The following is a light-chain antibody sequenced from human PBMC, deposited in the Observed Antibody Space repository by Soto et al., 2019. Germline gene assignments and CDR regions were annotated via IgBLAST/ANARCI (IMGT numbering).Light chain of an antibody. Sequence: QPVLTQPPSVSGAPGQRVTISCTGSSSNIGAGYDVHWYQQLPGTAPKLLIYGNSNRPSGVPDRFSGSKSGTSASLAITGLQAEDEADYYCQYYDSSLSGVVFGGGTQLTVL. CDR2: GNS. J-gene: IGLJ2*01. V-gene: IGLV1-40*01. CDR1: SSNIGAGYD. CDR3: QYYDSSLSGVV.